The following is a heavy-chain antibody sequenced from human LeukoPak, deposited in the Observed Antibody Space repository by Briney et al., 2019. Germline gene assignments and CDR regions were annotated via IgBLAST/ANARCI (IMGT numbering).Heavy chain of an antibody. CDR2: MNPNSGNT. V-gene: IGHV1-8*01. CDR3: ARGALSSGWYGSDYYYMDV. J-gene: IGHJ6*03. D-gene: IGHD6-19*01. Sequence: ASVKVSCKASGYTFTSYDINWVRQATGQGLEWMGWMNPNSGNTGYEQKVQGRVTMNRNTSISTAYMELSSLRSEDTDVYYCARGALSSGWYGSDYYYMDVWGKGTTVTVSS. CDR1: GYTFTSYD.